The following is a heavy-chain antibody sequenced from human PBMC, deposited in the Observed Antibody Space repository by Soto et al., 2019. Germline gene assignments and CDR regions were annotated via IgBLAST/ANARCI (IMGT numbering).Heavy chain of an antibody. CDR2: SYSSGST. J-gene: IGHJ5*02. CDR1: GGTISGYY. Sequence: PSETLSLTCTVPGGTISGYYWTWIRQSAGGGLEWIGRSYSSGSTNYNPSLKSRVTISLETSMNHFSLRLSSVTAADTAVYYCARGQRFSDWFDPWGQGTLVTVSS. V-gene: IGHV4-4*07. CDR3: ARGQRFSDWFDP. D-gene: IGHD3-3*01.